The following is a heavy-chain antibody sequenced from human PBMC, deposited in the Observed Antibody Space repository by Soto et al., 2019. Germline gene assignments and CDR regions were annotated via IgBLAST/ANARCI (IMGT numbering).Heavy chain of an antibody. CDR1: GFTFSSYG. V-gene: IGHV3-33*01. Sequence: SLRLSCAASGFTFSSYGMHRVRQAPGKGLEWVAVIWFDGSNKFYADSVKGRFTISRDNSKNTVSLQMNSLRDEDSAAYYCATTGPYWGQGTLVTVSS. CDR3: ATTGPY. CDR2: IWFDGSNK. J-gene: IGHJ4*02.